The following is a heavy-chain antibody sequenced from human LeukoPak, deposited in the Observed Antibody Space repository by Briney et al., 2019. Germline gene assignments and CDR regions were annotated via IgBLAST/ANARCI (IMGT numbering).Heavy chain of an antibody. CDR2: IRYDGRNK. D-gene: IGHD6-19*01. CDR3: AKNPEYSNGWAFDY. J-gene: IGHJ4*02. CDR1: GFTFRSYG. V-gene: IGHV3-30*02. Sequence: GGSLRLSCAASGFTFRSYGMHWVRQAPGKGLEWVAFIRYDGRNKYYADSVKGRFTISRDNSKNTLYLQVNSLRPEDMAIYYCAKNPEYSNGWAFDYWGQGTLVTVSS.